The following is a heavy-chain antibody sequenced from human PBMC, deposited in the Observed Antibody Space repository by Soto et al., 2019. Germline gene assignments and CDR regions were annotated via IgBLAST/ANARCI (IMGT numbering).Heavy chain of an antibody. J-gene: IGHJ4*02. CDR2: ISHRGST. V-gene: IGHV4-4*02. Sequence: QVQLQESGPGLVKPSGTLSLTCAVSGGAISSSNWWSWVRQPPGKGLEWIGEISHRGSTNYNPSLKSRVTISVDKSKNQFSQKLGSVTAADTAGYYCARVSGGYSYGLLDYWGQGTLVTVSS. CDR3: ARVSGGYSYGLLDY. CDR1: GGAISSSNW. D-gene: IGHD5-18*01.